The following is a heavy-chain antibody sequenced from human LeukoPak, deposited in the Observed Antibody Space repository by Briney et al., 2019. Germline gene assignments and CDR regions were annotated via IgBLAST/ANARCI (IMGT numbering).Heavy chain of an antibody. J-gene: IGHJ4*02. Sequence: GGSLRLSCAAPGFTFSTYGMHWVRQAPGKGLEWVAVISYDGSNKYYADSVKGRFTISRDNSKNTLYLQMNSLRAEDTAVYYCAPLIAAAGTGLDYWGQGTLVTVSS. D-gene: IGHD6-13*01. CDR3: APLIAAAGTGLDY. V-gene: IGHV3-30*03. CDR2: ISYDGSNK. CDR1: GFTFSTYG.